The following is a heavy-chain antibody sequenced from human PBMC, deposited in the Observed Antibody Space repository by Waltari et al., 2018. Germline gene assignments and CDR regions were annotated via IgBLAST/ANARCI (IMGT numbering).Heavy chain of an antibody. D-gene: IGHD3-22*01. V-gene: IGHV3-33*01. CDR3: ARDISDISGPFDY. CDR2: IGYDGNNK. J-gene: IGHJ4*02. CDR1: GFTFSTYG. Sequence: QVHLVESGGGVVQPGRSLRLSCAASGFTFSTYGMHWVRQAPGKGLEWVAVIGYDGNNKYYADSVKGRFTISRDNSKNTLYLQLNSLRAEDTAFYYCARDISDISGPFDYWGQGTLVSVSS.